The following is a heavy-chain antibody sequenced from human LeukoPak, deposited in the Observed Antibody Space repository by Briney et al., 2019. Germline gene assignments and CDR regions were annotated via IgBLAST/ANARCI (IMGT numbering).Heavy chain of an antibody. J-gene: IGHJ4*02. Sequence: ASVKVSCEASGGTFSSYAISWVRQAPGQGLEWMGGIIPIFGTANYAQKFQGRVTITTDESTSTAYMELSSLRSEDTAVYYCASGTAMVHRGWGQGTLVTVSS. CDR3: ASGTAMVHRG. D-gene: IGHD5-18*01. CDR1: GGTFSSYA. CDR2: IIPIFGTA. V-gene: IGHV1-69*05.